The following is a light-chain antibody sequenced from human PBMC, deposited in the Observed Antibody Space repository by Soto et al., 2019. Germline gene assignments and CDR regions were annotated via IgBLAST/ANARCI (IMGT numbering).Light chain of an antibody. CDR1: QSVSSN. J-gene: IGKJ5*01. V-gene: IGKV3-11*01. CDR3: QQRSSWPPT. Sequence: EIVLTQSPGTLSLSPGERATLSCRASQSVSSNLAWYQQKPGQAPRLLIYDVSKRATGIPARFSGSGSWTDFNLNIASLEPEDSAIYFCQQRSSWPPTFGQGTR. CDR2: DVS.